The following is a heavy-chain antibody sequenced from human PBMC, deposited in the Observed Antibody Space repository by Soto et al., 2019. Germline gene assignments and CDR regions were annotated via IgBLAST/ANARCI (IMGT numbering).Heavy chain of an antibody. CDR1: RFTFSSYA. J-gene: IGHJ4*02. Sequence: QVHLVESGGGVVQPGRSLRLSCAASRFTFSSYAMHWVRQAPDKGLEWMAVISSDGSSKYYADSVKGRFTISRDNSKNTLYLQMNSLRAEDTAVYSCAKDYGNNGGALDYWGQGTLVTVSS. CDR2: ISSDGSSK. CDR3: AKDYGNNGGALDY. V-gene: IGHV3-30*18. D-gene: IGHD3-16*01.